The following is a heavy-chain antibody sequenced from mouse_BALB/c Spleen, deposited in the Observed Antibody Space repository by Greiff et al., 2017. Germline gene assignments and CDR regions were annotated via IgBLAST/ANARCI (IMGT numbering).Heavy chain of an antibody. J-gene: IGHJ3*01. CDR3: ANWDDGVAY. CDR1: GYTFTSYW. D-gene: IGHD4-1*01. V-gene: IGHV1-7*01. Sequence: QVHVKQSGAELAKPGASVKMSCKASGYTFTSYWMHWVKQRPGQGLEWIGYINPSTGYTEYNQKFKDKATLTADKSSSTAYMQLSSLTSEDSAVYYCANWDDGVAYWGQGTLVTVSA. CDR2: INPSTGYT.